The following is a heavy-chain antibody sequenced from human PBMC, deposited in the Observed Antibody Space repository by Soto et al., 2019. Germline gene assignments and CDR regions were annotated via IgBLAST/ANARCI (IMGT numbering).Heavy chain of an antibody. J-gene: IGHJ4*02. CDR2: ISYDGSNK. D-gene: IGHD1-1*01. V-gene: IGHV3-30*18. CDR1: GFTFSSYG. CDR3: AKSKRAILDY. Sequence: QVQLVESGGGVVQPGRSLRLSCAASGFTFSSYGMHWVRQAPGKGLEWVAVISYDGSNKYYADSVKGRFTISRDNSKNTLYLQMNSLRAEDTAVYYCAKSKRAILDYWGQGTLVTVSS.